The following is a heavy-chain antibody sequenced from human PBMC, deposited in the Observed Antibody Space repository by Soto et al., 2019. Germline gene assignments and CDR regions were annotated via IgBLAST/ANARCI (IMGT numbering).Heavy chain of an antibody. Sequence: PSETLSLTCAVYGGSFSGYYWSWIRQPPGKGLEWIGEINHSGSTNYNPSLKSRVTISVDTSKNQFSLKLSSVTAADTAVYYCARGPGSWYFSALYYYGMDVWGQGTTVTVSS. CDR1: GGSFSGYY. V-gene: IGHV4-34*01. CDR3: ARGPGSWYFSALYYYGMDV. D-gene: IGHD6-13*01. J-gene: IGHJ6*02. CDR2: INHSGST.